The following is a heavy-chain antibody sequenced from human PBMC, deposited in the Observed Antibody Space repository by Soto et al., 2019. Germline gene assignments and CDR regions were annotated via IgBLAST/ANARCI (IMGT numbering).Heavy chain of an antibody. V-gene: IGHV4-4*02. D-gene: IGHD1-1*01. CDR1: GGSVRAPDW. CDR2: VHISGHS. Sequence: QVHLQESGPGLVAPSGTLSLTCTLSGGSVRAPDWWNWVRQSPDKGLEWIAEVHISGHSNYNPSLMSRVSLSIDSSKNQCYLNLNSVTAADTAIYYCARVRQGCSANNCYFDPWGQGTQVTISS. J-gene: IGHJ5*01. CDR3: ARVRQGCSANNCYFDP.